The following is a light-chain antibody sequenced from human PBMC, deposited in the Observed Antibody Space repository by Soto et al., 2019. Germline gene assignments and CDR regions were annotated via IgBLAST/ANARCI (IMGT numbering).Light chain of an antibody. CDR3: QSFDTRLNSVV. CDR1: SSNIGAGYD. J-gene: IGLJ2*01. CDR2: GNN. Sequence: QTVVTQPPSVSGAPGQRVTISCTGSSSNIGAGYDVHWYQQFPGTAPKLLIYGNNNRPSGVTDRFSGSKSGTSASLDITGLQAEDEADYYCQSFDTRLNSVVFGGGTKLNVL. V-gene: IGLV1-40*01.